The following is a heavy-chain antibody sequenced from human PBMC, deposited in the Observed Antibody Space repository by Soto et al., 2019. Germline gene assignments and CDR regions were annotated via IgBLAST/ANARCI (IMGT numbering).Heavy chain of an antibody. CDR3: AGDGVRNGAYNGWLDP. J-gene: IGHJ5*02. Sequence: PGGSLRLSFAASGFSFSSYWMTWGRPAPGKGLEWVANIKQDGREKYYVASVKGRFTISRDNGKNLLYLQMDSLTADDTAVYYCAGDGVRNGAYNGWLDPWGQGTLVTVSS. CDR2: IKQDGREK. CDR1: GFSFSSYW. V-gene: IGHV3-7*03. D-gene: IGHD3-16*01.